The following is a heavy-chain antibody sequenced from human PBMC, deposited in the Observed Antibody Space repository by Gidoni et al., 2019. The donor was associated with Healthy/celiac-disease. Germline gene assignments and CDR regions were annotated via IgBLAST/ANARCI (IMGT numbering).Heavy chain of an antibody. J-gene: IGHJ6*02. V-gene: IGHV1-18*01. D-gene: IGHD4-17*01. Sequence: QVQLVQSGDEVKKPGASVKVSCKASGYTFNSYGISWVRQAPGQGLEWMGWISAYNGNTNYAQKLQGRVTMTTDTSTSTAYMELRSLRSDDTAVYYCARDYGDCPSCYYGMDVWGQGTTVTVSS. CDR2: ISAYNGNT. CDR1: GYTFNSYG. CDR3: ARDYGDCPSCYYGMDV.